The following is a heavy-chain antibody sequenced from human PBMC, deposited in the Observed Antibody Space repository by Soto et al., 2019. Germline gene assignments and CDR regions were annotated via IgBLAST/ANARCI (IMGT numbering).Heavy chain of an antibody. J-gene: IGHJ4*02. CDR2: IHYSGST. V-gene: IGHV4-31*03. D-gene: IGHD3-10*01. CDR3: ARLRGSGGYSAYYFDS. Sequence: QVHLQESGPGLVRPSQTLSLTCTVSVSINSGGYYWSWVRQHPVKGLEWIGYIHYSGSTWYNPSLKSRISTSVDTSKDQFSLKLSSVTVADTAVYYCARLRGSGGYSAYYFDSWGQGMLVIVSS. CDR1: VSINSGGYY.